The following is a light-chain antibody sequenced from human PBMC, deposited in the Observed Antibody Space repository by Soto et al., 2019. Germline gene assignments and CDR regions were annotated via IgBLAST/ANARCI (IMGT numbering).Light chain of an antibody. CDR1: QSLSSSY. Sequence: EIGLTQSPATLSLSPGERATLSCGASQSLSSSYLAWYQQKPGLAPRLLIYDASSRATGIPDRFGGSGSGTDFTLTISRLEAEDFAMYYCQQYGSSPYTFGQGTKLEIK. CDR3: QQYGSSPYT. CDR2: DAS. J-gene: IGKJ2*01. V-gene: IGKV3D-20*01.